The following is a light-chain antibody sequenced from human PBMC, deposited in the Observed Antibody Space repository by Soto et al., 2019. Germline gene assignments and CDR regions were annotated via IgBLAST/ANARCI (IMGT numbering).Light chain of an antibody. CDR1: QSVSSSY. V-gene: IGKV3-20*01. CDR3: QQYGFTRVT. Sequence: EIVLTQSPGTLSLSPGERATLSCRASQSVSSSYLAWYQQKPGQAPRLLIYGASSRATGIPDRFSGSGSGTDFTLTISRLEPEDFAVYYCQQYGFTRVTFGGGTKVEIK. CDR2: GAS. J-gene: IGKJ4*01.